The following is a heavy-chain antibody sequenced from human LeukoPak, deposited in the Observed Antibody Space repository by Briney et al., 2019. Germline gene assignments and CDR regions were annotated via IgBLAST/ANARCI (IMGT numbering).Heavy chain of an antibody. V-gene: IGHV3-13*04. Sequence: GGSLRLSCAASGFTFSRYDMYWVRQATGKGLEWVSTIGTAGDTYYPGSVKGRFTISRENAKNSLYLQMNSLRAGDTAVYYCARDLTGPRAFDIWGQGTMVTVSS. D-gene: IGHD1-20*01. CDR3: ARDLTGPRAFDI. CDR2: IGTAGDT. CDR1: GFTFSRYD. J-gene: IGHJ3*02.